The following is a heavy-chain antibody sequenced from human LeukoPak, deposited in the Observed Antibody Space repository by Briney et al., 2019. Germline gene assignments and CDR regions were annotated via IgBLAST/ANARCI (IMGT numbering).Heavy chain of an antibody. CDR2: IYTSGST. CDR1: GGSISSGSYY. J-gene: IGHJ6*03. CDR3: ARDHSGWHSKGYYYMDV. V-gene: IGHV4-61*02. Sequence: SETLSLTCTVSGGSISSGSYYWSWIRQPAGKGLEWIGRIYTSGSTNYNPSLKSRVTISVDTSKNQFSLKLSSVTAADTAVYYCARDHSGWHSKGYYYMDVWGKGTTVTVSS. D-gene: IGHD5-12*01.